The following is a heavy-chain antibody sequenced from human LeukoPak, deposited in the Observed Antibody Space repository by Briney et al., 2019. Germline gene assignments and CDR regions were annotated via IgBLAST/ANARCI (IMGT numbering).Heavy chain of an antibody. D-gene: IGHD3-3*01. CDR3: ARGPYYDFWSGYYFYYYYYMDV. Sequence: PSETLSLTCTVSGYSISSGYYWGWIRQPPGKGLEWIGSIYHSGSTYYNPSLKSRVTISVDTSKNQFSLKLSSVTAADTAVYYCARGPYYDFWSGYYFYYYYYMDVWGKGTTVTVSS. V-gene: IGHV4-38-2*02. CDR1: GYSISSGYY. J-gene: IGHJ6*03. CDR2: IYHSGST.